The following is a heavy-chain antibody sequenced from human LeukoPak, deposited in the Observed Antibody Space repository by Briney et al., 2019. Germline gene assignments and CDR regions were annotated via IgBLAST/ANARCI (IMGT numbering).Heavy chain of an antibody. CDR3: ARDHAASGSFYDY. D-gene: IGHD3-10*01. Sequence: GGSLRLSCAASGFIFSTSDMHWLRQAPGKGLEWVAHVASDGRNKYYADSVQGRFTGSRDNAKNSLYLQMNSLRDEDTAVYYCARDHAASGSFYDYWGQGTLVTVSS. CDR1: GFIFSTSD. CDR2: VASDGRNK. V-gene: IGHV3-30*03. J-gene: IGHJ4*02.